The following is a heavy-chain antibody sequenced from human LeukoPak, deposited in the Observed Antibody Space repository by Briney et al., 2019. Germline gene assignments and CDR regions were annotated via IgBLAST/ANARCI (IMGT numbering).Heavy chain of an antibody. Sequence: SETLSLTGSVSGGSISRYYWSWIRQPPGRGREGFGYIYHSGSPNYTPSLNSRVTISVDTSKTQFSLKLSSVTAPDTAVYYSAREKRSSGYGDAFDIWGQGTMVTVSS. CDR1: GGSISRYY. D-gene: IGHD5-12*01. V-gene: IGHV4-59*13. CDR2: IYHSGSP. CDR3: AREKRSSGYGDAFDI. J-gene: IGHJ3*02.